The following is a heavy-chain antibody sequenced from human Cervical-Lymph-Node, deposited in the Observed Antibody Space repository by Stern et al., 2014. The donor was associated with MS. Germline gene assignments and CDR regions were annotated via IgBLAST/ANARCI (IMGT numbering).Heavy chain of an antibody. CDR1: GGPISSYY. CDR3: ARVQTYYDVLTGEGDWYFDL. Sequence: QVQLQESGPGLVKPSETLSLTCTVSGGPISSYYWNWIRQPPGKGLEWIGYINYSGNTNYNPSFKSRVTISVDTSKNQFSLRLSSVAAADTAIYYCARVQTYYDVLTGEGDWYFDLWGRGTLVTVSS. D-gene: IGHD3-9*01. J-gene: IGHJ2*01. V-gene: IGHV4-59*01. CDR2: INYSGNT.